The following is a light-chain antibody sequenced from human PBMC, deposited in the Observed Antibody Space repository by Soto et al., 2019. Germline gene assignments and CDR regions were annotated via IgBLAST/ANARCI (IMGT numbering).Light chain of an antibody. CDR2: GAS. Sequence: EFLLTQSPGTLSLSPGERATLSCRASQSVSSGYLAWYQQKPGQAPRLLIYGASSRATGIPDRFSGSGSGPDFTLTINRLEPEDFAVYYCQQYGTSPLTFGGGTEVEIE. CDR1: QSVSSGY. CDR3: QQYGTSPLT. V-gene: IGKV3-20*01. J-gene: IGKJ4*01.